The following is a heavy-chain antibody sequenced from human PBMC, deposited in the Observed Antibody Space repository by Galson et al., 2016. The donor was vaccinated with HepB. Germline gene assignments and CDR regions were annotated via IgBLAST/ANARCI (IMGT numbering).Heavy chain of an antibody. CDR1: GASISGYY. CDR2: SYYSGRT. Sequence: ETLSLTCTVSGASISGYYLSWIRQPPGKGLEWIWYSYYSGRTNYNPSLKSRVTISVDTSKNQFYLKLSSVTAADTAVYHCARDDSGGWYGFHYGMDVWGQGTTVTVSS. D-gene: IGHD6-19*01. V-gene: IGHV4-59*01. CDR3: ARDDSGGWYGFHYGMDV. J-gene: IGHJ6*02.